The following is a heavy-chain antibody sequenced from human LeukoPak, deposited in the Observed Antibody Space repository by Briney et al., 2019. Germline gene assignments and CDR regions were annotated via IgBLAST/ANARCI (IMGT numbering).Heavy chain of an antibody. CDR3: ARDYIAYDPLDY. CDR1: GFTFSDYH. CDR2: ITGSGRTM. J-gene: IGHJ4*02. V-gene: IGHV3-11*04. Sequence: PGGSLRLSCAASGFTFSDYHMSWIRQAPGKGLEWVSYITGSGRTMSYADSVKGRFTISRDNAKNSLHLQMNSLRAEDTAVYWCARDYIAYDPLDYWGQGTLVTVSS. D-gene: IGHD3-3*01.